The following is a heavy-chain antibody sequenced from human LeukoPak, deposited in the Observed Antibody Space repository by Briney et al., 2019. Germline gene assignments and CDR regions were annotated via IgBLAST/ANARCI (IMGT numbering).Heavy chain of an antibody. CDR3: ARDWRDSSGKFPNDAFDI. CDR1: GGSISSSSYY. V-gene: IGHV3-11*04. D-gene: IGHD3-22*01. J-gene: IGHJ3*02. Sequence: LSLTCTVSGGSISSSSYYWGWIRQAPGTGLEWVSYISSSGSIYYADSVKGRFTISRDNAKNSLYLQMNSLRAEDTAVYYCARDWRDSSGKFPNDAFDIWGQGTMVTVSS. CDR2: ISSSGSI.